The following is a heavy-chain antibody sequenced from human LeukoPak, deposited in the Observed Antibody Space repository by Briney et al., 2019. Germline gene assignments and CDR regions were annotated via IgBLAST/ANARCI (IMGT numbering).Heavy chain of an antibody. V-gene: IGHV3-48*01. CDR2: ISSSSSTI. J-gene: IGHJ6*02. Sequence: GGSLRLSCAASGFTFSSYSMNWVRQAPGKGLEWVSYISSSSSTICYADSVKGRFTISRDNAKNSLYLQLNSLRAEDTAVYYCPRDGYYDILTGYYKGYGMDVWGQGTTLTVSS. CDR3: PRDGYYDILTGYYKGYGMDV. D-gene: IGHD3-9*01. CDR1: GFTFSSYS.